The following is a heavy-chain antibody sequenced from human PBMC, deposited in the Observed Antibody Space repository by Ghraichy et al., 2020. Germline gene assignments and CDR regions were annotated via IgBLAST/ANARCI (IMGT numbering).Heavy chain of an antibody. D-gene: IGHD2-2*01. J-gene: IGHJ5*02. CDR2: MNPNSGNT. CDR3: ARGHCSSTSCYVGGNWFDP. CDR1: GYTFTSYD. Sequence: ASVKVSCKASGYTFTSYDINWVRQATGQGLEWMGWMNPNSGNTGYAQKFQGRVTMTRNTSISTAYMELSSLRSEDTAVYYCARGHCSSTSCYVGGNWFDPWGQGTLVTVSS. V-gene: IGHV1-8*01.